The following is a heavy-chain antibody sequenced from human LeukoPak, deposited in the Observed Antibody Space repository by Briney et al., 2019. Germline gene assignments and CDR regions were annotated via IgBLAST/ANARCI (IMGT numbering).Heavy chain of an antibody. D-gene: IGHD4-11*01. V-gene: IGHV4-39*01. Sequence: PSQTLYMTCTVAAGSISSRSYYWGWIRHPPEKDLQWGGSIYYSGSTYYNPSLKSRVTISVDTSKSQFSRKLSSVTAADTAVYYCAREQTTVTTEWFDPWGQGTLVTVSS. CDR3: AREQTTVTTEWFDP. CDR2: IYYSGST. CDR1: AGSISSRSYY. J-gene: IGHJ5*02.